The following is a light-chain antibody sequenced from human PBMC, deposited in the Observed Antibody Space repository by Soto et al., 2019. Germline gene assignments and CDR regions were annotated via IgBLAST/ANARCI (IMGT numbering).Light chain of an antibody. J-gene: IGLJ2*01. CDR2: KDS. CDR3: YSAADNNLRV. CDR1: VLAKKY. V-gene: IGLV3-27*01. Sequence: SYELTQPSSVSVSPGQTARITCSGDVLAKKYARWFQQKPGQAPVLVIYKDSERPSGIPERFSGSSSGTTVTLTISGAQVEDEADYYCYSAADNNLRVFGGGTKLPVL.